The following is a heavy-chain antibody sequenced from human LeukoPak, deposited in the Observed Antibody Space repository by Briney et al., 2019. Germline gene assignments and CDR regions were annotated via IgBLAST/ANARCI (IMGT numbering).Heavy chain of an antibody. J-gene: IGHJ4*02. CDR1: GGSISSYY. Sequence: SETLSLTCTVSGGSISSYYWSWIRQPAGKGLEWIGRIYTSGSTNYNPSLKSRVTMSVDTSKNQFSLKLSSVTAADTAVYYCARDPEVSSSGRGFDYWGQGTLVTVSS. CDR2: IYTSGST. CDR3: ARDPEVSSSGRGFDY. D-gene: IGHD6-6*01. V-gene: IGHV4-4*07.